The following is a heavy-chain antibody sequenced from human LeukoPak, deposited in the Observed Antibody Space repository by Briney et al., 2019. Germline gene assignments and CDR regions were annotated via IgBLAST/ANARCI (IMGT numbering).Heavy chain of an antibody. CDR1: GYTFTNFG. J-gene: IGHJ4*02. D-gene: IGHD3-9*01. CDR2: ITPYNGNT. CDR3: ARDTYDILTGYYYHYFDY. Sequence: ASVKVSCKASGYTFTNFGISWVRQAPGQGLEWMGWITPYNGNTNYAQKLQGRVTMTTDTSTSTAYMELRSLRSDDTAVYYCARDTYDILTGYYYHYFDYWGQGTLVTVSS. V-gene: IGHV1-18*01.